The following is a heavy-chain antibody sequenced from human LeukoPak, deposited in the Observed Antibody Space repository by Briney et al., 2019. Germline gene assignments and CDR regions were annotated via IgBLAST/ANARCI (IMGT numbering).Heavy chain of an antibody. J-gene: IGHJ4*02. CDR3: ARAAWQRGYFDY. CDR1: GYTFTGCY. CDR2: INPNSGGT. V-gene: IGHV1-2*02. D-gene: IGHD6-25*01. Sequence: ASVKVSCKASGYTFTGCYMHWVRQAPGQGLEWMGWINPNSGGTNYAQKFQGRVTMTRDTSISTAYMELSRLRSDDTAVYYCARAAWQRGYFDYWGQGTLVTVSS.